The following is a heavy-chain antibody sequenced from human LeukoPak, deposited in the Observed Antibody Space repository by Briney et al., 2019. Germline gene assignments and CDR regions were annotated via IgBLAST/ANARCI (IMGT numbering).Heavy chain of an antibody. CDR1: GYTFTSYD. CDR2: MNPNSGNT. CDR3: AKDREEDYYDSSDSFYGLDV. V-gene: IGHV1-8*01. J-gene: IGHJ6*02. D-gene: IGHD3-22*01. Sequence: ASVKVSCKASGYTFTSYDINWVRQATGQGLEWMGWMNPNSGNTGYAQKFQGRVTMTRNTSISTAYMELSSLRAEDTAIYYCAKDREEDYYDSSDSFYGLDVWGQGTTVTVSS.